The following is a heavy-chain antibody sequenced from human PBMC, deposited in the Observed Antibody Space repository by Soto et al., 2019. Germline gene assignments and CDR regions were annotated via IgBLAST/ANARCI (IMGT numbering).Heavy chain of an antibody. CDR3: ARHGVGDISTGQHDY. CDR2: IYPGDSDT. V-gene: IGHV5-51*01. J-gene: IGHJ4*02. D-gene: IGHD3-9*01. Sequence: LGEALKISCKGSGYSFTSYWIGWVRQMPGKGLEWMGIIYPGDSDTRYSPSFQGQVTISADKSISTAYLQWSSLKASDTAMYYCARHGVGDISTGQHDYWGQGTLVTVSS. CDR1: GYSFTSYW.